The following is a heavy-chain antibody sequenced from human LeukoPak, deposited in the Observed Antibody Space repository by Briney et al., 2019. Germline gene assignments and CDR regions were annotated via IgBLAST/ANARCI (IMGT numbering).Heavy chain of an antibody. D-gene: IGHD3-16*01. CDR2: IIPIFGTA. Sequence: SVKVSCKASGGTFSSYAISWVRQAPGQGLEWMGRIIPIFGTANYAQKFQGRVTITTDESTSTAYMELSSLRSEDTAVYYYARSPDPNAWAEYFQHWGQGTLVTVSS. J-gene: IGHJ1*01. V-gene: IGHV1-69*05. CDR3: ARSPDPNAWAEYFQH. CDR1: GGTFSSYA.